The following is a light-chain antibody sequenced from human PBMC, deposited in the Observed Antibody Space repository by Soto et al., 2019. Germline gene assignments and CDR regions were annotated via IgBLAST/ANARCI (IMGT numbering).Light chain of an antibody. CDR1: QRVSSNY. CDR3: QQHGSSSWT. J-gene: IGKJ1*01. Sequence: EIVLTQSPGTLSLSLGERATLSCRASQRVSSNYLAWYQQQPGQAPRLLIYGTSSRATGIPDRFSGSGSATDFTLTISSLEPKDFAVYFCQQHGSSSWTFGQGTKVDIK. CDR2: GTS. V-gene: IGKV3-20*01.